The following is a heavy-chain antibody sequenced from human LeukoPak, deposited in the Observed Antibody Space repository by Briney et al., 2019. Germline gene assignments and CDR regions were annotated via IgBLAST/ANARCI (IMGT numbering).Heavy chain of an antibody. CDR3: AREDKRGWAPYYYYYGMDV. V-gene: IGHV4-61*01. D-gene: IGHD1-26*01. CDR2: IYYSGST. J-gene: IGHJ6*02. CDR1: GGSVSSGSYY. Sequence: SETLSLTCTVSGGSVSSGSYYWSWIRQPPGKGLEWIGYIYYSGSTNYNPSLKSRVTISVDTSKNQFSLKLSSVTAADTAVYYCAREDKRGWAPYYYYYGMDVWGQGTTVTVSS.